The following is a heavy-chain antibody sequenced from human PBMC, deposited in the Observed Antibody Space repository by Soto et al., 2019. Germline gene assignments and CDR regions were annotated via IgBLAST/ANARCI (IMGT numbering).Heavy chain of an antibody. CDR2: INHSGST. V-gene: IGHV4-34*01. D-gene: IGHD1-7*01. CDR3: ASLISITGTVATDY. J-gene: IGHJ4*02. CDR1: GGSFSGYY. Sequence: SQTLSLTCAVYGGSFSGYYWSWIRQPPGKGLEWIGEINHSGSTNYNPSLKSRVTISVDTSKNQFSLKLSSVTAADTAVYYCASLISITGTVATDYWGQGTLVTVSS.